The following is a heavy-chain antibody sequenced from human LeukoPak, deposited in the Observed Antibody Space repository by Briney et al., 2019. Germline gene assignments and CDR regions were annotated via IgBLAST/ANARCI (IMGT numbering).Heavy chain of an antibody. CDR3: ARGVGLADYYYYYMDV. CDR2: INHSGST. J-gene: IGHJ6*03. Sequence: SETLSLTCAVYGGSFSGYYWSWIRQPPGKGLEWIGEINHSGSTNYNPSLKSRVTISVDTSKNQFSLKLSSVTAADTAVYYCARGVGLADYYYYYMDVWGKGTTVTISS. D-gene: IGHD1-26*01. V-gene: IGHV4-34*01. CDR1: GGSFSGYY.